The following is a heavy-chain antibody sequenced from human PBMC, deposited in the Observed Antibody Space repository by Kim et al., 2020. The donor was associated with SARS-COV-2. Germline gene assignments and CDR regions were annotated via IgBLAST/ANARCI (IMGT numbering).Heavy chain of an antibody. D-gene: IGHD3-22*01. CDR1: GGSISSSSYY. CDR2: IYYSGST. J-gene: IGHJ4*02. CDR3: ARNPLSYDSSGYGLFDY. V-gene: IGHV4-39*01. Sequence: SETLSLTCTVSGGSISSSSYYWGWIRQPPGKGLEWIGSIYYSGSTYYNPSLKSRVTISVDTSKNQFSLKLSSVTAADTAVYYCARNPLSYDSSGYGLFDYWGQGTLVTVSS.